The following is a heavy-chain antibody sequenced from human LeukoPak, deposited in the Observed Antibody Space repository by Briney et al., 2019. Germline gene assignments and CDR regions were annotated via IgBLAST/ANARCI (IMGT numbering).Heavy chain of an antibody. CDR1: GFTFSNYA. Sequence: GGSLRLSCAVSGFTFSNYAMSWVRQAPGKGLEWVSGISGSGGSTYYADSVKGRFTISRDNSKSTLYLHMNSLRDDDTAVYYCAKFASLESNGLCWAEETLVTVSS. J-gene: IGHJ4*02. D-gene: IGHD3-16*01. V-gene: IGHV3-23*01. CDR3: AKFASLESNGLC. CDR2: ISGSGGST.